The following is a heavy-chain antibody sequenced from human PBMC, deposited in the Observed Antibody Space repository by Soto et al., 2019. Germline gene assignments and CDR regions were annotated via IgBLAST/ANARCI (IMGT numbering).Heavy chain of an antibody. CDR3: ARDLSAGYTWNYVPTLDYYYGMDV. CDR2: ISYGGSNK. D-gene: IGHD1-7*01. CDR1: EFPCRRYA. V-gene: IGHV3-30-3*01. J-gene: IGHJ6*02. Sequence: PGGSLRLCRAGSEFPCRRYAMHRFREARGKGVGWVAVISYGGSNKYYADSVKGRFTISRDNSKNTLFLQMISVRAVHTDVYFSARDLSAGYTWNYVPTLDYYYGMDVWGQGSTVTVSX.